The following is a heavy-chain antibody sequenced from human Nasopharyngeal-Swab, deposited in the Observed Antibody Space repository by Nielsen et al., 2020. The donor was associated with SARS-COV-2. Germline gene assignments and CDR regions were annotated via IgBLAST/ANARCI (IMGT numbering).Heavy chain of an antibody. V-gene: IGHV3-72*01. CDR3: ARGATIFGVVLGDSYGMDV. CDR2: TRNKANSYTT. CDR1: GFTFSDHY. Sequence: GESLKISCAVSGFTFSDHYMDWVRQAPGKGLEWVGRTRNKANSYTTEYAASVKGRFTISRDDSENSVYLQMNSLKTEDTAVYYCARGATIFGVVLGDSYGMDVWGQGTTVTVSS. J-gene: IGHJ6*02. D-gene: IGHD3-3*01.